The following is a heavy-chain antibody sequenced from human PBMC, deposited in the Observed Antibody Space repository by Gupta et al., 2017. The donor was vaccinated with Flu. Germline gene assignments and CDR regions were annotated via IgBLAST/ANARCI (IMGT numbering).Heavy chain of an antibody. CDR2: ISVSGST. J-gene: IGHJ4*02. D-gene: IGHD3-16*02. CDR3: APLSGELSSIDY. CDR1: GFTFSDYA. Sequence: EVQLLESGGGLVQPGGSLRLSCAASGFTFSDYAMSWVRQAPGKGLEWVSSISVSGSTYYADSVKGRFTISRDSSKNTLYLQMNSLRAEDTAVFYCAPLSGELSSIDYWGQGTLVTVSS. V-gene: IGHV3-23*01.